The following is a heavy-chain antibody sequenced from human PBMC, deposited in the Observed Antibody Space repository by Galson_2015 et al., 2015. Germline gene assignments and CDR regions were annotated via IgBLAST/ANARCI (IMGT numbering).Heavy chain of an antibody. CDR2: ISSGSSTI. J-gene: IGHJ2*01. D-gene: IGHD6-13*01. CDR3: ARDLIAAAGTDWYFDL. CDR1: GFTFSTYS. V-gene: IGHV3-48*02. Sequence: LRLSCAASGFTFSTYSMNWVRQAPGKGLEWVSYISSGSSTIYYADSVKGRFTISRDNAKNSLYLQMNSLRDEDTAVYYCARDLIAAAGTDWYFDLWGRGTLVTVSS.